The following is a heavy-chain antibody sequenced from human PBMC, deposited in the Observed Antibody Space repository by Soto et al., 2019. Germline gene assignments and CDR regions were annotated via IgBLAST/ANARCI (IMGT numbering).Heavy chain of an antibody. CDR2: INPSGGST. Sequence: ASVKVSCKASGYTFTSYYMHWVRQAPGQGLEWMGIINPSGGSTSYAQKFQGRVTMTRDTSTSTVYMELSSLRSEDTAVYYCARVLGLAVAGLFLDYWGQGTLVTVSS. V-gene: IGHV1-46*03. CDR1: GYTFTSYY. J-gene: IGHJ4*02. CDR3: ARVLGLAVAGLFLDY. D-gene: IGHD6-19*01.